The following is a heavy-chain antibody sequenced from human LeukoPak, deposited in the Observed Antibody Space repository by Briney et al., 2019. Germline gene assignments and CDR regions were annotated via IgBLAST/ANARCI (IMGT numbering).Heavy chain of an antibody. CDR2: IKSKTDGGTT. CDR3: ARGGLTITMFGVTIIRNFDY. D-gene: IGHD3-3*01. Sequence: GGSLRLSCAASGFTFSNAWMSWVRQAPGKGLEWVGRIKSKTDGGTTDYAAPVKGRFTISRDDSKNTLYLQMNSLGAEDTAVYYCARGGLTITMFGVTIIRNFDYWGQGTLVTVSS. CDR1: GFTFSNAW. V-gene: IGHV3-15*01. J-gene: IGHJ4*02.